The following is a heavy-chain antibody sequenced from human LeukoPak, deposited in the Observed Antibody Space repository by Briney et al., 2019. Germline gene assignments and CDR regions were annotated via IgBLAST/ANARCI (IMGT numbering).Heavy chain of an antibody. CDR3: AVYGDYGVSYFDY. J-gene: IGHJ4*02. CDR1: GGSISSSSYY. CDR2: IYYSGST. Sequence: SETLSLTCTVSGGSISSSSYYWGWIRQPPGKGLEWIGSIYYSGSTYYNPSLKSRVTISVDTSKNQFSLKLSSVTAADTAVYYCAVYGDYGVSYFDYWGQGTLVTVS. D-gene: IGHD4-17*01. V-gene: IGHV4-39*01.